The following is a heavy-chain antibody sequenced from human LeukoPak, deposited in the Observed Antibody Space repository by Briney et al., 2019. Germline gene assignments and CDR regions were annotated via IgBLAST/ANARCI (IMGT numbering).Heavy chain of an antibody. CDR3: ARVPIDYGDHHLDY. CDR1: GYTFTSYG. J-gene: IGHJ4*02. V-gene: IGHV1-18*01. D-gene: IGHD4-17*01. CDR2: INPNSGGT. Sequence: ASVKVSCKASGYTFTSYGISWVRQAPGQGLEWMGWINPNSGGTNYAQKLQGRVTMTTDTSTSTAYMELRSLRSDDTAVYYCARVPIDYGDHHLDYWGQGTLVTVSS.